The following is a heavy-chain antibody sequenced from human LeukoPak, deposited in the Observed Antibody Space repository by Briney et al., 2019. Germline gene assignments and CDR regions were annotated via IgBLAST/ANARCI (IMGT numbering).Heavy chain of an antibody. CDR1: GFTFDDYG. J-gene: IGHJ4*02. D-gene: IGHD6-13*01. Sequence: GGSLRLSCAASGFTFDDYGMSWVRQAPGKGLEWVSGINWNGGSTGYVDSVKGRFTISRDNAKNSLYLQMNSLRPEDTATYYCANSGSSWYWGYWGQGTLVTVSS. CDR3: ANSGSSWYWGY. CDR2: INWNGGST. V-gene: IGHV3-20*04.